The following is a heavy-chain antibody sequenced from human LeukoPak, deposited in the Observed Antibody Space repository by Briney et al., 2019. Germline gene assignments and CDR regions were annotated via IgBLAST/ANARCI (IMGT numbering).Heavy chain of an antibody. CDR1: GFTFDDYA. CDR2: ISWNSGSI. CDR3: ARDYYDSSGYYYFDY. J-gene: IGHJ4*02. D-gene: IGHD3-22*01. Sequence: GGSLRLSCAASGFTFDDYAMHWVRQAPGKGLERVSGISWNSGSIGYADSVKGRFTISRDNAKNSLYLQMNSLRAEDTAVYYCARDYYDSSGYYYFDYWGQGTLVTVSS. V-gene: IGHV3-9*01.